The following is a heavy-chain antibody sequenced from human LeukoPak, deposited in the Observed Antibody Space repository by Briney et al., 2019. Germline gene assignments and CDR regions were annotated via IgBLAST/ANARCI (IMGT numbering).Heavy chain of an antibody. CDR3: ARGTQVRRSGIDY. V-gene: IGHV4-59*01. J-gene: IGHJ4*02. CDR2: IYYSGST. Sequence: SETLSLTCTVSGGSISSYYWSWLRQPPGKGLEWIGYIYYSGSTNYNTSLKSRVTISVDTSKNQFSLNLRSVTAADTAVYYCARGTQVRRSGIDYWGQGMLVTVSS. CDR1: GGSISSYY. D-gene: IGHD1-26*01.